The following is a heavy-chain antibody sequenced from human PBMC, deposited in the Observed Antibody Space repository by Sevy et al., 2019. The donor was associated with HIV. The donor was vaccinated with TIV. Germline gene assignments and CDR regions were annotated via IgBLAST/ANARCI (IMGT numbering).Heavy chain of an antibody. CDR2: IKQGGSET. CDR1: GFTFGDYW. CDR3: ARCQPDNYYHDGAVYYGLLFDH. J-gene: IGHJ4*02. Sequence: GGSLRLSCAASGFTFGDYWLTWVRQVPGKGLEWVANIKQGGSETYYADSVKGRLSISRDNAKNYLYLQMNNLRAEDTAGYYCARCQPDNYYHDGAVYYGLLFDHWGQGALVTVSS. D-gene: IGHD3-9*01. V-gene: IGHV3-7*01.